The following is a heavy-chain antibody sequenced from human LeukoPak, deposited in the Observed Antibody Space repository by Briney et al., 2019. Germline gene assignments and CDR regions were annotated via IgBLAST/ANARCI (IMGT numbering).Heavy chain of an antibody. D-gene: IGHD1-26*01. Sequence: PGGSLRLSCAASGFTFSSYGMHWVRQAPGKGLEWVAVIWYDGSNKYYADSVKGRFTISRDNSKNTLYLQMNSLRAEDTAVYYCARVFGVVGGFDYWGQGTLVTVSS. V-gene: IGHV3-33*01. J-gene: IGHJ4*02. CDR2: IWYDGSNK. CDR1: GFTFSSYG. CDR3: ARVFGVVGGFDY.